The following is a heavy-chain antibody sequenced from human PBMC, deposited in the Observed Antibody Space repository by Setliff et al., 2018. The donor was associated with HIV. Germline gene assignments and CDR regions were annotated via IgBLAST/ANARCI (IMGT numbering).Heavy chain of an antibody. Sequence: ASVKVSCKASGYNFFSYGISWVRQAPGQGLEWMGWISTFDGNTDYAQNVQDRVTMTTDTSTSTVYMELRSLRSDDTAVYFCARGWIYYDSRSYSRYWGYFDYWGQGTLVTGSS. CDR2: ISTFDGNT. J-gene: IGHJ4*02. D-gene: IGHD3-22*01. CDR3: ARGWIYYDSRSYSRYWGYFDY. CDR1: GYNFFSYG. V-gene: IGHV1-18*01.